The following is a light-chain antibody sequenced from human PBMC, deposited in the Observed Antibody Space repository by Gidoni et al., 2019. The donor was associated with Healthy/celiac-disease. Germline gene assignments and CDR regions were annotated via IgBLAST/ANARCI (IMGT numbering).Light chain of an antibody. J-gene: IGKJ1*01. Sequence: DIGMTTSPDSLAVSLGERATINCKSSQSVLYSSNNKNYLAWYQQKPGQPPKRLIYWASTRESGVPDRFSGSGSGTDFTLTISSLQAEDVAVYYCQQYYSRGTFXXXTKVEIK. CDR1: QSVLYSSNNKNY. V-gene: IGKV4-1*01. CDR3: QQYYSRGT. CDR2: WAS.